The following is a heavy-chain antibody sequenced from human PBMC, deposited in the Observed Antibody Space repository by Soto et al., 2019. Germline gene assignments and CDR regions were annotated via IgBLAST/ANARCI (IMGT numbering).Heavy chain of an antibody. CDR2: ISPNSGGT. D-gene: IGHD3-16*01. CDR3: AKVWGDTPSEEDY. Sequence: QVPLVQSGAEVKKPGASVKVSCKASGYTFTRYFIHWVRQAPGHGLEWMGWISPNSGGTNYAQKFMGRVTMTRDTSISTAYMELSRLRFDDTAVYYCAKVWGDTPSEEDYWGQGALITVSS. J-gene: IGHJ4*02. CDR1: GYTFTRYF. V-gene: IGHV1-2*02.